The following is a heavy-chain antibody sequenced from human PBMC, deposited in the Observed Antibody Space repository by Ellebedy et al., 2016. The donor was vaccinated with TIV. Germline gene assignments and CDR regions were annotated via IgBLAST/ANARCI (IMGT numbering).Heavy chain of an antibody. V-gene: IGHV3-30*18. CDR3: AKIPVAYNWNYADDH. D-gene: IGHD1-7*01. CDR1: GFTFRNYG. CDR2: VAFDGSIT. Sequence: GESLKISCAASGFTFRNYGMHWVRRTSGKGLEWVAVVAFDGSITYYADSVKGRFTISRDNSKNTLYLQMSSLRAEDTAVYYCAKIPVAYNWNYADDHWGQGTLVTVSS. J-gene: IGHJ5*02.